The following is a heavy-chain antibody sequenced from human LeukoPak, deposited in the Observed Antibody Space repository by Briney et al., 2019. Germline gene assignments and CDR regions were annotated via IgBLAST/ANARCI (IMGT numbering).Heavy chain of an antibody. V-gene: IGHV4-59*01. D-gene: IGHD5-24*01. CDR1: GGSISIYY. CDR3: ARDCVSGDGYNCFDY. CDR2: IYYSGST. J-gene: IGHJ4*02. Sequence: SETLSLTCTVSGGSISIYYWSWIRQPPGKGLEWIGYIYYSGSTNYNPSLKSRVTISVDTSKNQFSLKLSSVTAADTAVYYCARDCVSGDGYNCFDYWGQGTLVTVSS.